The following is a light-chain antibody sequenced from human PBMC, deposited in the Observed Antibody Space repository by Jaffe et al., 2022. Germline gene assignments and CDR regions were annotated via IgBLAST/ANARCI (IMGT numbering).Light chain of an antibody. CDR3: QQSYSTPLT. CDR2: GAA. Sequence: DIQMTQSPSSLSASVGDRVTITCRASQSISTYLNWYQQKPGKAPNLLIYGAASLQSGVPSRFSGSGSGTDFTLSISNLQPEDFATYYCQQSYSTPLTFGGGTKVEIK. CDR1: QSISTY. J-gene: IGKJ4*01. V-gene: IGKV1-39*01.